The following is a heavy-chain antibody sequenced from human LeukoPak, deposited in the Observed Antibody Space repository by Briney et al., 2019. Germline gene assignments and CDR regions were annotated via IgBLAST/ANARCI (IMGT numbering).Heavy chain of an antibody. Sequence: GGSLRLSCAASGFTFSSYAMSWVRQAPGKGLEWVSAISGSRGSTYYADSVKGRFTISRDNSKNTLYLQMNSLRAEDTAVYYCAKGHHYGSGSYWVWGQGTLVTVPS. CDR2: ISGSRGST. D-gene: IGHD3-10*01. V-gene: IGHV3-23*01. J-gene: IGHJ4*02. CDR1: GFTFSSYA. CDR3: AKGHHYGSGSYWV.